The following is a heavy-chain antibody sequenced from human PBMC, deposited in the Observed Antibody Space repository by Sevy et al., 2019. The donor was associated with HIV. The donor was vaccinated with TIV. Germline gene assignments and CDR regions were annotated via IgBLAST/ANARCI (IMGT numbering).Heavy chain of an antibody. D-gene: IGHD2-2*01. Sequence: GGSLRLSCAASGFTFSSYSMNWVRQAPGKGLEWVSSISSSSSYIYYADSVKGRFTISRDNAKNSLYLQMKSLRAEDMAVYYCARDYCSSTSCYYGMDVWGQGTTVTVSS. CDR3: ARDYCSSTSCYYGMDV. J-gene: IGHJ6*02. CDR2: ISSSSSYI. V-gene: IGHV3-21*01. CDR1: GFTFSSYS.